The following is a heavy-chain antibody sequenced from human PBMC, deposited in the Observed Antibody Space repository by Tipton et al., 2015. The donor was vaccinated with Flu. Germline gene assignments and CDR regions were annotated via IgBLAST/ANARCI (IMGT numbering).Heavy chain of an antibody. Sequence: SLRLSCAASGFTFSDFGMHWVRQAPGKGLEWVAVIWNDGNDKYSADSVKGRFTISRDNSKNTLYLQMNSLRPEDTAVYYCAKDVRDSSSLDYYYYSGMDVWGQGTTVTVSS. V-gene: IGHV3-30*18. CDR2: IWNDGNDK. D-gene: IGHD3-22*01. CDR3: AKDVRDSSSLDYYYYSGMDV. CDR1: GFTFSDFG. J-gene: IGHJ6*02.